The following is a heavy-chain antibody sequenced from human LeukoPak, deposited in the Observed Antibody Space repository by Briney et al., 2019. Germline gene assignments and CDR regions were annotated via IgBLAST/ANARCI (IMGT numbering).Heavy chain of an antibody. D-gene: IGHD3-3*01. Sequence: ASVKVSCKASGGTFSSYAISWVRQAPGQGLEWMGRIIPIFGTANYAQKFQGRVTITTDESTSTAYMELSSLRSEDTAVYYCARDTYDFWSGYLGRFDPWGQGTLVTVPP. J-gene: IGHJ5*02. V-gene: IGHV1-69*05. CDR2: IIPIFGTA. CDR3: ARDTYDFWSGYLGRFDP. CDR1: GGTFSSYA.